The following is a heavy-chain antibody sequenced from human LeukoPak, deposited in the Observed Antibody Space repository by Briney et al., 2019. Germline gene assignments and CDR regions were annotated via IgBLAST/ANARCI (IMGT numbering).Heavy chain of an antibody. J-gene: IGHJ3*02. CDR3: AREFYDFWSGYYPMGAFDI. CDR2: IRYDGSNK. CDR1: GFTFSSYG. Sequence: PGGSLRLSCAASGFTFSSYGMQWVRQAPGKGLEWVAFIRYDGSNKYYADSVKGRFTISRDNSKNTLYLQMNSLRAEDTAVYYCAREFYDFWSGYYPMGAFDIWGQGTMVTVSS. D-gene: IGHD3-3*01. V-gene: IGHV3-30*02.